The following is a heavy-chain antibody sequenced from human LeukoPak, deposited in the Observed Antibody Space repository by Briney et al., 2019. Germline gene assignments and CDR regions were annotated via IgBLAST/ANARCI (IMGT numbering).Heavy chain of an antibody. Sequence: SETLSLTCAVSGDSISSSYWWSWVRQAPGKGLEWIGEIYHSGSTNYNPSLKSRVTISVDKSQNQFSLKLSSVTAVDTAVYYCARKEYGDPSRAFHIWGQGTVVTVSS. J-gene: IGHJ3*02. CDR3: ARKEYGDPSRAFHI. D-gene: IGHD4-17*01. CDR1: GDSISSSYW. CDR2: IYHSGST. V-gene: IGHV4-4*02.